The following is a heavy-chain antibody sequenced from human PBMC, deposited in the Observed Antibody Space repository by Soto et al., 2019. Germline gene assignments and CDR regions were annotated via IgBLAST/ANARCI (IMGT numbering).Heavy chain of an antibody. V-gene: IGHV3-23*01. CDR3: AKGYYDFWSGLTRDYYQYGMDV. J-gene: IGHJ6*02. D-gene: IGHD3-3*01. CDR2: ISGSGGST. CDR1: GFTFSSYA. Sequence: PGGSLRLSCAASGFTFSSYAMSWVRQAPGKGLEWVSAISGSGGSTYYADSVKGRFTISRDNSKNTLYLQMNSLRAEDTAVYYCAKGYYDFWSGLTRDYYQYGMDVWGQGTAVTVSS.